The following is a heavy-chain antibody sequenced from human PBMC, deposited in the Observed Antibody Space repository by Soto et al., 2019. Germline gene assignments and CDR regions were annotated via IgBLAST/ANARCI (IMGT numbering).Heavy chain of an antibody. Sequence: QVQLQQWGAGLLKPSETLSLTCADYGGFVSSGIYYCSWIRQPPGKGLELIGEMSHSGGTRFNPSLKSRFSLSVDTAQNQFSLKRRSVTAADTALDYWARVERGTATTVVDDFEIWGPRTMGNVSS. J-gene: IGHJ3*02. D-gene: IGHD1-1*01. CDR2: MSHSGGT. CDR3: ARVERGTATTVVDDFEI. CDR1: GGFVSSGIYY. V-gene: IGHV4-34*01.